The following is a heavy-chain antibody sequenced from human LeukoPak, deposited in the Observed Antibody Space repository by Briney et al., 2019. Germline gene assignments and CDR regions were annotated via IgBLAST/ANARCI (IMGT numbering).Heavy chain of an antibody. D-gene: IGHD4-23*01. CDR3: ARSIYGGNSEVDY. J-gene: IGHJ4*02. CDR1: GGSIRSSYYY. CDR2: IYDSGST. Sequence: SETLSLTCTVSGGSIRSSYYYWGWIRQPPGKGLEWIGSIYDSGSTYYNPSLKSRVTISVDTSKNQFSLKLNSVTAADTAVYYCARSIYGGNSEVDYWGQGTLVTVSS. V-gene: IGHV4-39*07.